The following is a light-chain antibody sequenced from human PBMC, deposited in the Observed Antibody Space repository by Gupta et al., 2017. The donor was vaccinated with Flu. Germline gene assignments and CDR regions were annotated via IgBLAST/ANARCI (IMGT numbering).Light chain of an antibody. CDR3: QSADGRGTPWV. J-gene: IGLJ3*02. Sequence: SYELTQPPSVSVSHGQTARITCSGDALPKQYSYWYQQKPGQAPVLVIYKDSEMPSGIPERFSGSSSGTTITLTISGVQAEDEAYYYCQSADGRGTPWVFGGGTKLTVL. V-gene: IGLV3-25*02. CDR2: KDS. CDR1: ALPKQY.